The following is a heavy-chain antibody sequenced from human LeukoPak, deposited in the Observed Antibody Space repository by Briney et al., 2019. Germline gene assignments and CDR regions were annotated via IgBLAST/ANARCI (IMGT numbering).Heavy chain of an antibody. V-gene: IGHV4-39*07. CDR3: ARDRFKYYFDY. J-gene: IGHJ4*02. D-gene: IGHD3-3*01. Sequence: SETLSLTCTVSGGSISSSSYYWGWIRQPPGKGLEWIGSIFYSGSTYYNPSLKSRVTISVDTSKNQFSLKLSSVTAADTAVYYCARDRFKYYFDYWGQGTLVTVSS. CDR1: GGSISSSSYY. CDR2: IFYSGST.